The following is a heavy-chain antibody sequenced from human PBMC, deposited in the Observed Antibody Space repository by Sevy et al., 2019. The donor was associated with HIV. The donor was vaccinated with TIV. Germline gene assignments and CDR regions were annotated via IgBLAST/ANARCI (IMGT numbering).Heavy chain of an antibody. CDR1: GFTFSSYA. D-gene: IGHD3-22*01. Sequence: GGSLRLSCSASGFTFSSYAMHWVRQAPGKGLEYVSAISSNGGSTYYADSVKGRFTIARDKSKNTLYLQMSSLKAEDTAMYYCVKGYTPSDYYDSSGNENWFDPWGQGTLVTVSS. J-gene: IGHJ5*02. CDR3: VKGYTPSDYYDSSGNENWFDP. V-gene: IGHV3-64D*06. CDR2: ISSNGGST.